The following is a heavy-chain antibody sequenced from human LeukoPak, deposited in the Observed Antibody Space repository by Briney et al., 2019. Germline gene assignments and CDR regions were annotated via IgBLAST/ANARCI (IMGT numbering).Heavy chain of an antibody. J-gene: IGHJ4*02. CDR2: LGDIGGT. D-gene: IGHD6-13*01. V-gene: IGHV3-23*01. Sequence: PGGSLRLSCAASGFIFSSYAMNWVRQAPGKGLDWVSALGDIGGTFYADSVKGRFTISRDNSKNTLYLQMNSLGAEDTAVYYCAKLVASGTSRNFDYWGQGTLVTVSS. CDR3: AKLVASGTSRNFDY. CDR1: GFIFSSYA.